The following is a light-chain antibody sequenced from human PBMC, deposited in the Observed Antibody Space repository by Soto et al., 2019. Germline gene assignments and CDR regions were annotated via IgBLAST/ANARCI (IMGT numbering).Light chain of an antibody. CDR1: NSNIRSNY. J-gene: IGLJ2*01. Sequence: QSVLTQPPSASGTPGQRVTISCSGSNSNIRSNYVYWYQQLPGTAPKLLIYRNNQRPSGVPDRFSGSSSCTSASLAISGLRSEDEADYYCAAWDDSLSGVFGGGTKITVL. CDR3: AAWDDSLSGV. V-gene: IGLV1-47*01. CDR2: RNN.